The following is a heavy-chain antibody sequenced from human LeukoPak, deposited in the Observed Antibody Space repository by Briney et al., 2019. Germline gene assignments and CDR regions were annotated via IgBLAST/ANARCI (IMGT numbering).Heavy chain of an antibody. J-gene: IGHJ6*02. CDR3: AKSPMGDYYGSGYYYYGMDV. CDR2: ISYDGSNK. D-gene: IGHD3-10*01. V-gene: IGHV3-30*18. Sequence: PGGSLRLSCAASGFTFSSYGMHWVRQAPGMGLEWVAVISYDGSNKYYADSVKGRFTISRDNSKNTLYLQMNSLRAEDTAVYYCAKSPMGDYYGSGYYYYGMDVWGQGTTVTVSS. CDR1: GFTFSSYG.